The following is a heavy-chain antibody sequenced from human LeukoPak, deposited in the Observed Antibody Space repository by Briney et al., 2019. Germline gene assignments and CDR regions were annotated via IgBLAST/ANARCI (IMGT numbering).Heavy chain of an antibody. CDR1: GFTFSSYG. CDR2: ISGGGGST. D-gene: IGHD7-27*01. Sequence: GGSLRLSCAVSGFTFSSYGMTWVRQAPGKGLEWVSAISGGGGSTYYADSVKGRFTISRDNSKNTLSLQMNSLRVEDTAVYYCAQDLAWGAFDHWGQGTLVTVSS. J-gene: IGHJ4*02. V-gene: IGHV3-23*01. CDR3: AQDLAWGAFDH.